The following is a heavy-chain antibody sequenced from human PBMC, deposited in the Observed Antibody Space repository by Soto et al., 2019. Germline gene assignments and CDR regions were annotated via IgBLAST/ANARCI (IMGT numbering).Heavy chain of an antibody. CDR1: GFTFSSYA. D-gene: IGHD2-21*02. CDR3: AREVVTAIHSPYGMDV. V-gene: IGHV3-30-3*01. Sequence: GGSLRLSCAASGFTFSSYAMHWVRQAPGKGLEWVAVISYDGSNKYYADSVKGRFTISRDNSKNTLYLQMNGLRAEDTAVYYCAREVVTAIHSPYGMDVWGQGTTATVPS. CDR2: ISYDGSNK. J-gene: IGHJ6*02.